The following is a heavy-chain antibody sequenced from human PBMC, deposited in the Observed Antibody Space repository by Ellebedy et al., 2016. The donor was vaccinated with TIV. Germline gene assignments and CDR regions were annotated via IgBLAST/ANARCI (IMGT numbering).Heavy chain of an antibody. Sequence: SETLSLTXTVSGGSISSSSYYWGWIRQPPGKGLEWIGSIYYSGSTYYNPSLKSRVTISVDTSKNQFSLKLSSVTAADTAVYYCARDGAMEDYYYYYGMDVWGQGTTVTVSS. J-gene: IGHJ6*02. CDR3: ARDGAMEDYYYYYGMDV. CDR2: IYYSGST. D-gene: IGHD5-18*01. CDR1: GGSISSSSYY. V-gene: IGHV4-39*07.